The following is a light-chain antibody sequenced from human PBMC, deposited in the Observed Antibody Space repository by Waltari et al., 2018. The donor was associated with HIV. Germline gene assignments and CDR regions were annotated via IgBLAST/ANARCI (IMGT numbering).Light chain of an antibody. CDR3: SSYTSSSTLDVV. CDR1: SSDVGSYNY. Sequence: QSALTQPASVSGSPGQSITIPCTGTSSDVGSYNYVSWYQQHPGKAPKLMIYEVSNRPSGVSNRFSGSKSGNTASLTISGLQAEDEADYYCSSYTSSSTLDVVFGGGTKVTVL. CDR2: EVS. J-gene: IGLJ2*01. V-gene: IGLV2-14*01.